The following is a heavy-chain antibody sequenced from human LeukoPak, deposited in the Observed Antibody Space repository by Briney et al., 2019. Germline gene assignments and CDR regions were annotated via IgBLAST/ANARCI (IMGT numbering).Heavy chain of an antibody. Sequence: GGSLRLSCAASGFSFSDYWMNWVRQAPGKGLEWVASINHRRSEKYSVDSVKGRFTISRDDAKNSLYLQMNSLRAEDTAVYYRARDHVVAGLLFDYWGQGTLVTVSS. CDR2: INHRRSEK. CDR1: GFSFSDYW. V-gene: IGHV3-7*01. D-gene: IGHD6-19*01. J-gene: IGHJ4*02. CDR3: ARDHVVAGLLFDY.